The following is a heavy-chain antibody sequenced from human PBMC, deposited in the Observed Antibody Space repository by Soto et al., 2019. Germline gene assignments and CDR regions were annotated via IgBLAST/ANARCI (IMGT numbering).Heavy chain of an antibody. Sequence: GGSLRLSRAASGFTFSNAWVSWVRQAQGKGLEWVAVISYDGSNKYYADYVKGRFTISRDNSKNTLYLQMNSLRAEDTAVYFCVKNSTTTRTTSSWFDPWGQGTLVTVSS. D-gene: IGHD1-1*01. CDR2: ISYDGSNK. CDR3: VKNSTTTRTTSSWFDP. CDR1: GFTFSNAW. V-gene: IGHV3-30*18. J-gene: IGHJ5*02.